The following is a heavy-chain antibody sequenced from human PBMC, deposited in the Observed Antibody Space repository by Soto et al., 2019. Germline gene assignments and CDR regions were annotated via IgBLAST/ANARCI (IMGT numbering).Heavy chain of an antibody. CDR2: IGGGGTDT. V-gene: IGHV3-23*01. J-gene: IGHJ5*01. CDR3: AKDAVPYNGKWDWFDS. D-gene: IGHD1-20*01. Sequence: DVQLLESGGGLVQPGGSLTLSCAASRFTFSDFAMSWVRQAPGKGLEWVSSIGGGGTDTYYADSMKGRFTISRDNSKNTLYLQMDGLRDEDTAVYYCAKDAVPYNGKWDWFDSWGQGTLVIVSS. CDR1: RFTFSDFA.